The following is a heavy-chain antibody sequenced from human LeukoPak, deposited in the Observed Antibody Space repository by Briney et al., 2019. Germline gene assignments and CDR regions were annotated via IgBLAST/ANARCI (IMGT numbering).Heavy chain of an antibody. CDR3: ARGWELHGPFDY. CDR1: GFTFSSYA. J-gene: IGHJ4*02. V-gene: IGHV3-23*01. CDR2: ISGSGGST. Sequence: GGSLRLSCAASGFTFSSYAMSWVRQAPGKGLEWVSAISGSGGSTYYADSVKGRFTISRDNSKNTLYLQMNSLRVQDTAVYYCARGWELHGPFDYWGQGTLVTVSS. D-gene: IGHD1-26*01.